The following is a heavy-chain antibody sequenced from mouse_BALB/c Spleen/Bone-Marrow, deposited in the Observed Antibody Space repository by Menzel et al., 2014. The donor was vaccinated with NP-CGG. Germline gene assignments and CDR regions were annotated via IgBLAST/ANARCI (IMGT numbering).Heavy chain of an antibody. D-gene: IGHD1-1*01. V-gene: IGHV4-1*02. J-gene: IGHJ2*01. CDR3: AIQIYYGYSDY. Sequence: EVKLVESGGGLVQTGGSLKLSCAASGFDFSRYWMSWVRQAPGKGLEWIGEINPDSSTINYTQSLKDKFIISRDNAKNTLYLQMSKVRSEYTALYYCAIQIYYGYSDYWGQGTTLTVSS. CDR1: GFDFSRYW. CDR2: INPDSSTI.